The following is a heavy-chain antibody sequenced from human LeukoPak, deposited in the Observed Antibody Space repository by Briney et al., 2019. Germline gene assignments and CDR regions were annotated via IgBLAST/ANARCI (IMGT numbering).Heavy chain of an antibody. V-gene: IGHV4-59*01. CDR3: ARVKGSSWFDP. J-gene: IGHJ5*02. D-gene: IGHD6-6*01. CDR2: IYNSEST. Sequence: SETLSLTCTISGVPIRSYYWRWMRQPPPKELEWIGYIYNSESTYYNPSLKCRVTISLDTSKNQFSLRLNSVTASDTAVYYCARVKGSSWFDPWGQGTLVTVSS. CDR1: GVPIRSYY.